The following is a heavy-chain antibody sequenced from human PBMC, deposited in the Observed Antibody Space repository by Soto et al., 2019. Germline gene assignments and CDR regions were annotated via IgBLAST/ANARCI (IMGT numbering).Heavy chain of an antibody. J-gene: IGHJ4*02. V-gene: IGHV3-33*01. D-gene: IGHD1-26*01. CDR1: GFTFSSYG. Sequence: GGSLRLSCAASGFTFSSYGMHWVRQAPGKGLEWVAVIWYDGSNKYYADSVKGRFTISRDNSKNTLYLQMNSLRAEDTAVYYCARDRGVGATCFDYWGQGTLVTVSS. CDR3: ARDRGVGATCFDY. CDR2: IWYDGSNK.